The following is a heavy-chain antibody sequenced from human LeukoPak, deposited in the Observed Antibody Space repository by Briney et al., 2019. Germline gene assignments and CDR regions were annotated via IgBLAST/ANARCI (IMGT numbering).Heavy chain of an antibody. D-gene: IGHD1-26*01. V-gene: IGHV3-30*03. Sequence: GGPLTLFCSASGFAYSTYAVLGLPDAPEEALEGVAVISYDGNYIDYGGPVKGRLTLSRDNSKSTVFVEMSSLRAEGTAVYHCARARLQWEVRYPRFDSWGQGTLVTVSS. CDR2: ISYDGNYI. CDR1: GFAYSTYA. J-gene: IGHJ4*02. CDR3: ARARLQWEVRYPRFDS.